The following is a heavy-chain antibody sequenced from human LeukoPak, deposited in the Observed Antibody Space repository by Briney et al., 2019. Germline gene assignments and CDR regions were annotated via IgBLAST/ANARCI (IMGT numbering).Heavy chain of an antibody. D-gene: IGHD5-18*01. V-gene: IGHV3-21*01. Sequence: GRSLRLSCAAAGFTFSSYAMHWVRQPPGKGLEWVSSISSTSTYIYYADSVKGRFTISRDNARNSLFLQMNNLRVDDSAVYYCAREYTAMAYDYWGQGNLVTVSS. CDR1: GFTFSSYA. CDR2: ISSTSTYI. J-gene: IGHJ4*02. CDR3: AREYTAMAYDY.